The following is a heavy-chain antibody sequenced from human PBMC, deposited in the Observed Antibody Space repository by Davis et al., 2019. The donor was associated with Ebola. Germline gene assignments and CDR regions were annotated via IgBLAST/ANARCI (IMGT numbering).Heavy chain of an antibody. CDR2: IDPSDSYT. J-gene: IGHJ6*02. V-gene: IGHV5-10-1*01. Sequence: GESLKISCKGSGYSFTSYWISWVRQMPGKGLEWMGRIDPSDSYTNYSPSFQCHVTISADKSISTAYLQWSSLKASDTAMYYCASSPYYYYGMDVWGQGTTVTVSS. CDR3: ASSPYYYYGMDV. CDR1: GYSFTSYW.